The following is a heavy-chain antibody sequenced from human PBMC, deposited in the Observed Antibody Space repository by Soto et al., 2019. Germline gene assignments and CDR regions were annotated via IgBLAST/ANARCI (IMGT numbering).Heavy chain of an antibody. D-gene: IGHD3-3*01. CDR3: ARDIPRITIFGVVIIHYYGMDV. Sequence: PGGSLRLSCAASGFTFSSYSMNWVRQAPGKGLEWVSYISSSSSTIYYADSVKGRFTISRDNAKNSLYLQMNSLRDEDTAVYYCARDIPRITIFGVVIIHYYGMDVWGQGTTVTVSS. CDR2: ISSSSSTI. CDR1: GFTFSSYS. V-gene: IGHV3-48*02. J-gene: IGHJ6*02.